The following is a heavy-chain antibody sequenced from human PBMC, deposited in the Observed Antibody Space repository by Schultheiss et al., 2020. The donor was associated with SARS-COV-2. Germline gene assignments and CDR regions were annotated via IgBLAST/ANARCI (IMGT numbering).Heavy chain of an antibody. D-gene: IGHD2-2*01. Sequence: SQTLSLTCTVSGGSISSSSYYWGWIRQPPGKGLEWIGYIYYSGSTYYNPSLRSRVVISVDTSKNQFSLKLSSVTAADTAVYYCARVVPAATGFVPFDPWGQGTLVTVSS. J-gene: IGHJ5*02. CDR3: ARVVPAATGFVPFDP. V-gene: IGHV4-31*03. CDR1: GGSISSSSYY. CDR2: IYYSGST.